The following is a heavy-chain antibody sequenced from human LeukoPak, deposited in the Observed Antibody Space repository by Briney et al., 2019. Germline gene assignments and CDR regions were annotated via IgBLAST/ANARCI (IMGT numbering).Heavy chain of an antibody. J-gene: IGHJ4*02. V-gene: IGHV4-38-2*02. D-gene: IGHD6-13*01. CDR2: IYHSGST. CDR1: GYSISSGYY. CDR3: ASEIEPSSWFDY. Sequence: SETLSLTCTVSGYSISSGYYWGWIRQPPGKGLEWIGSIYHSGSTYYNPSLKSRVTISVDTSKNQFSLKLSSVTAADTAVYYCASEIEPSSWFDYWGQGTLVTVSS.